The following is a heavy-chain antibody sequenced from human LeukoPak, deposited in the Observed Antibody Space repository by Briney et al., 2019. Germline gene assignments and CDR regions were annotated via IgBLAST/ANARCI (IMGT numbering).Heavy chain of an antibody. Sequence: ASVNVSCKLSAYTLTVITIPRGRHAHGTGEGWMGGFDPVDGETVYTQKYQGRVIMTEDTSTNTAYMGLSSLTSDGTAIYYGTSWIAAGGPNLFYPWGQGTLVTVSS. CDR2: FDPVDGET. CDR3: TSWIAAGGPNLFYP. D-gene: IGHD6-25*01. J-gene: IGHJ5*02. V-gene: IGHV1-24*01. CDR1: AYTLTVIT.